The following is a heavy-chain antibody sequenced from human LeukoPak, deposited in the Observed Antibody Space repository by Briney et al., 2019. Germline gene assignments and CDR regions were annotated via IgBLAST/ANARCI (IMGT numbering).Heavy chain of an antibody. V-gene: IGHV4-59*12. CDR2: IYYSGST. Sequence: SETLSLTCTASGGSISSYYWNWIRQPPGKGLEWIGYIYYSGSTNYNPSLKSRVTISVDTSKNQFSLKLSSVTAADTAVYYCARDTEVGGTVALGFDYWGQGTLVTVSS. D-gene: IGHD1-26*01. J-gene: IGHJ4*02. CDR3: ARDTEVGGTVALGFDY. CDR1: GGSISSYY.